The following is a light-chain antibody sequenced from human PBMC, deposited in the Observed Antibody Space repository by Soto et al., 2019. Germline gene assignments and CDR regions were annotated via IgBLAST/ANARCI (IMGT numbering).Light chain of an antibody. CDR3: NSYTSDNTVV. CDR2: DVT. V-gene: IGLV2-14*01. J-gene: IGLJ2*01. Sequence: QSVLTQPASVSGSPGQSITISCTGTSSDVGGYNYVSWYQQHPGKAPKLMIYDVTYRPSGVSDRFSGSKSGNTASLTISGLQAEDEAHYYCNSYTSDNTVVFGGGTKLTVL. CDR1: SSDVGGYNY.